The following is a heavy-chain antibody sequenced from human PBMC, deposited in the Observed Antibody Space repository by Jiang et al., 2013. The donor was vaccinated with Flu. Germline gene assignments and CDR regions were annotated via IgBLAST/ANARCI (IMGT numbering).Heavy chain of an antibody. D-gene: IGHD4-17*01. Sequence: GAEVKKPGSSVKVSCKASGDTFSYSISWVRQAPGQGLEWLGGIIPIFGTSNYAQKFQGRVTITADESTSTAYMELSSLRSEDTAVYYCARGRGYGEYDFDYWGQGTLVTVSS. J-gene: IGHJ4*02. CDR1: GDTFSYS. CDR3: ARGRGYGEYDFDY. V-gene: IGHV1-69*01. CDR2: IIPIFGTS.